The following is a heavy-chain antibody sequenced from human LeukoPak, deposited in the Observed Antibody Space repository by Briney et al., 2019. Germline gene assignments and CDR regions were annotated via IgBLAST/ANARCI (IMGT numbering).Heavy chain of an antibody. CDR1: GGTFSSYA. D-gene: IGHD2-2*02. CDR2: IIPIFGTA. CDR3: ATPHPNCSSTSCYTEGAFDI. V-gene: IGHV1-69*05. Sequence: SVKVSCKASGGTFSSYAISWVRQATGQGLEWMGGIIPIFGTANYAQKFQGRVTITTDESTSTAYMELSSLRSEDTAVYYCATPHPNCSSTSCYTEGAFDIWGQGTMVTVSS. J-gene: IGHJ3*02.